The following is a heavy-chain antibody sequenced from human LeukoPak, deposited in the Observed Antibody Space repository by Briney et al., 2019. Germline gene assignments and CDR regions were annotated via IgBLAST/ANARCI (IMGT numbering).Heavy chain of an antibody. D-gene: IGHD4-17*01. J-gene: IGHJ4*02. CDR3: ARDSHYGDLGYDY. Sequence: SETLSLTCSVSGGSISGSSYCWGWIRQPPGKGLEWIGSIYYSGRTYYNPSLKSRVTMSVDTSKNQFSLKLSSVTAADTAVYYCARDSHYGDLGYDYWGQGTLVTVSS. V-gene: IGHV4-39*07. CDR2: IYYSGRT. CDR1: GGSISGSSYC.